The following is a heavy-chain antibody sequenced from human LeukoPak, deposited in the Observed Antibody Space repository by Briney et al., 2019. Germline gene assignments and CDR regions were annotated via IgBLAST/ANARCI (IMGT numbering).Heavy chain of an antibody. V-gene: IGHV3-11*01. CDR1: GFTFSDYY. CDR3: ARYYDSSGYYPHFDY. CDR2: ISSNGSTI. J-gene: IGHJ4*02. Sequence: TGGSLRLSCAASGFTFSDYYMSWVRQAPGKGLEWVSYISSNGSTIYYADSVKGRFTISRDNAKNSLYLQMNSLRAEDTAVYYCARYYDSSGYYPHFDYWGQGTLVTVSS. D-gene: IGHD3-22*01.